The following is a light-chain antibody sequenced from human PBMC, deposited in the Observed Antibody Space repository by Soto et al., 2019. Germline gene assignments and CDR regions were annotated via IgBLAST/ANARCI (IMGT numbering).Light chain of an antibody. Sequence: QSALTQPPSVSGAPGQRVTISCTGNSSNIGAGFDVHWYQQLLGTAPKLLIYGNNNRPSGVPDRFSGSKSGTSASLAITGLQAEDEADYYCQSYDSSLSVLFGTGTKLTVL. CDR3: QSYDSSLSVL. CDR1: SSNIGAGFD. J-gene: IGLJ1*01. CDR2: GNN. V-gene: IGLV1-40*01.